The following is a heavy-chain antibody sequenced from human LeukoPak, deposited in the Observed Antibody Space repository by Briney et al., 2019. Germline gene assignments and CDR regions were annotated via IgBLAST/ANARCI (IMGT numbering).Heavy chain of an antibody. Sequence: TLSLTCTVSGGSISSGNYYWSWIRQPAGKGLEWIGRIYTRGSTKYTPSLKSRVTMSVDTSKNQFSLKLSSVTAADTAVYYCARRYYYDSSGYYDYWGQGTLVTVSS. CDR1: GGSISSGNYY. CDR2: IYTRGST. V-gene: IGHV4-61*02. CDR3: ARRYYYDSSGYYDY. D-gene: IGHD3-22*01. J-gene: IGHJ4*02.